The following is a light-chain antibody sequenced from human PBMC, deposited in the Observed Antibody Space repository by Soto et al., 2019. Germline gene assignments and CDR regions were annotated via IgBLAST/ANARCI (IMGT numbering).Light chain of an antibody. Sequence: IVMTQSPATLSVSPGETATLSCRASQSVAYNLAWYQQKPGQGPRLLIYGAFTRATGIPARFSGSGSGTEFTLIISSLQSEDFAVYYCQQYKNWPPLTFGGGTKVEIK. CDR3: QQYKNWPPLT. J-gene: IGKJ4*01. V-gene: IGKV3-15*01. CDR1: QSVAYN. CDR2: GAF.